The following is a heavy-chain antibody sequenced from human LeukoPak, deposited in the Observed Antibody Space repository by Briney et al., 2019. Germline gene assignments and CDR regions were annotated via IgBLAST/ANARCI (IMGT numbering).Heavy chain of an antibody. V-gene: IGHV6-1*01. D-gene: IGHD3-16*01. Sequence: SQTLSLTCAISRDSVSSNSAAWNWIRQSPSRGLEWLGRTYYRSKWYNDYAVSVKSRITINPDTSKNQFSLQLNSVTPEDTAVYYCARDSQGDTMLLAWFDPWGQGTLVTVSS. CDR2: TYYRSKWYN. CDR3: ARDSQGDTMLLAWFDP. J-gene: IGHJ5*02. CDR1: RDSVSSNSAA.